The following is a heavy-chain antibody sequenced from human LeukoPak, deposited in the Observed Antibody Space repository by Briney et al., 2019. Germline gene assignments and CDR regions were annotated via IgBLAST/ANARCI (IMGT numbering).Heavy chain of an antibody. J-gene: IGHJ4*02. CDR2: IYYSGST. D-gene: IGHD6-13*01. CDR1: GGSISSSSYY. Sequence: SETQSLTCTVSGGSISSSSYYWGWIRQPPGKGLEWIGSIYYSGSTYYHPSLKSRLTISVDTSKNQFSLKLSSVTAADMAVYYCARHRKQQGVDYWGQGTLVTVSS. CDR3: ARHRKQQGVDY. V-gene: IGHV4-39*01.